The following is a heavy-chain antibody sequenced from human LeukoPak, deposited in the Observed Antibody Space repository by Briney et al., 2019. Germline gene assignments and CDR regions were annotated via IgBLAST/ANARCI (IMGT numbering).Heavy chain of an antibody. CDR2: IIPILGIA. CDR1: GGTFSSYA. D-gene: IGHD3-10*01. CDR3: ARVWFGEGIYYYYGMDA. J-gene: IGHJ6*02. Sequence: GASVKVSCKASGGTFSSYAISWVRQAPGQGLEWMGRIIPILGIANYAQKFQGRVTITADKSTSTAYMELSSLRSENTAVYYCARVWFGEGIYYYYGMDAWGQGTTVTVSS. V-gene: IGHV1-69*04.